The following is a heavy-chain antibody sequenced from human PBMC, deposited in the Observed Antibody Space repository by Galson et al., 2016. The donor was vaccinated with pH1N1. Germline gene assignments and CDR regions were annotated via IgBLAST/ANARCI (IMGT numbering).Heavy chain of an antibody. CDR1: GFTVSSNY. J-gene: IGHJ4*02. Sequence: SLRLSCAASGFTVSSNYMSWVRQAPGKGLEWVSVIYSGGSSYYADSVKGRFTISRDNSKNTLILQMNSLRAEDTAVYYCSGTSSKDYWGQGTLVTVSS. CDR3: SGTSSKDY. V-gene: IGHV3-53*01. D-gene: IGHD2-2*01. CDR2: IYSGGSS.